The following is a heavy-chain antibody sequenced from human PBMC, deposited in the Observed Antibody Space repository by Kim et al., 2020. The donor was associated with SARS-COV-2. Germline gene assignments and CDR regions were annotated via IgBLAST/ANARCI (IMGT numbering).Heavy chain of an antibody. CDR2: IRSKANSYAT. D-gene: IGHD6-13*01. CDR3: TRVPPYSNGWWDAF. CDR1: GFTFSDSA. Sequence: GGSLRLSCAASGFTFSDSAMYWVRQASGKGLEWVGRIRSKANSYATAYDVSVKGRFIISRDDSKNTANLQMNSPKPEDTAIYYCTRVPPYSNGWWDAF. V-gene: IGHV3-73*01. J-gene: IGHJ3*01.